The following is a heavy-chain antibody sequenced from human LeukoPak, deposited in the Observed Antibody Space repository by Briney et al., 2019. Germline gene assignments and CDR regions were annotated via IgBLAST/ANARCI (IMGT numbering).Heavy chain of an antibody. CDR3: ARERYDSSGFDY. Sequence: PGGSLRLSCAASGFTFSSYEMNWARQAPGKGLEWVSYISSSGSTIYYADSVKGRFTISRDNAKNSLYLQMNSLRAEDTAVYYCARERYDSSGFDYWGQGTLVTVSS. V-gene: IGHV3-48*03. CDR2: ISSSGSTI. CDR1: GFTFSSYE. D-gene: IGHD3-22*01. J-gene: IGHJ4*02.